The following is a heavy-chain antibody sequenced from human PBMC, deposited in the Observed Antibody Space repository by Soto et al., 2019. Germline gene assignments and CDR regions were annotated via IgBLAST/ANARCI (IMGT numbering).Heavy chain of an antibody. CDR3: ARDAAGYSDGYTSPALYYGMDV. Sequence: QVQLVQSGAEVKKPGSSVKVSCKASGGTFSSYAISWVRQAPGQGLEWMGGIIPIFGTANYAQKFQGRVPMTAGEATSTAYMELGSLGSEETAVYYCARDAAGYSDGYTSPALYYGMDVWGQGTTVTVSS. CDR2: IIPIFGTA. D-gene: IGHD5-18*01. J-gene: IGHJ6*02. CDR1: GGTFSSYA. V-gene: IGHV1-69*01.